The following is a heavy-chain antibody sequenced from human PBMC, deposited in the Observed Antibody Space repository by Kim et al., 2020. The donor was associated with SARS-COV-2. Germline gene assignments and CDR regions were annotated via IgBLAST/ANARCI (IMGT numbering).Heavy chain of an antibody. D-gene: IGHD4-17*01. Sequence: SETLSLTCHVFGGSISDYYWTWIRQTPAKGLEWIGYMSNSGNSDYNPSLMSRVTLSVDTSKNQVSLNLTSVTAADTAVYYCARVPYVDYGPYYHYYGMDV. J-gene: IGHJ6*01. V-gene: IGHV4-59*01. CDR3: ARVPYVDYGPYYHYYGMDV. CDR1: GGSISDYY. CDR2: MSNSGNS.